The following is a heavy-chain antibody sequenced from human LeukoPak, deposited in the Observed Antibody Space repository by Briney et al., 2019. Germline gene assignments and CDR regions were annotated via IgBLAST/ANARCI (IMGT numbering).Heavy chain of an antibody. CDR3: AKDRRDYGDYGEVDY. J-gene: IGHJ4*02. Sequence: ISGSGGSTYYADSVKGRFTISRDNSKNTLYLQMNSLRAEDTAVYYCAKDRRDYGDYGEVDYWGQGTLVTVSS. CDR2: ISGSGGST. D-gene: IGHD4-17*01. V-gene: IGHV3-23*01.